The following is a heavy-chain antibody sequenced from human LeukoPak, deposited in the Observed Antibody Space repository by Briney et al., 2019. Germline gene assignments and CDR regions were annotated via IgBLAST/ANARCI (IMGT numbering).Heavy chain of an antibody. Sequence: PGGSLRLSCTASGFTFGDYAMSWFRQAPGKGLEWVGFIRSKVYGGTTEYAASVKGRFTISRDDSKSIAYLRMNSLKSEDTAVYYCVRYSGDADYWGQGTLVTVSS. J-gene: IGHJ4*02. D-gene: IGHD5-12*01. CDR1: GFTFGDYA. V-gene: IGHV3-49*03. CDR3: VRYSGDADY. CDR2: IRSKVYGGTT.